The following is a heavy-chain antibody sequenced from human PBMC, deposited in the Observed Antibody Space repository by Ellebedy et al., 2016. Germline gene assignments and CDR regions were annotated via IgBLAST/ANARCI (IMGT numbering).Heavy chain of an antibody. V-gene: IGHV4-39*01. CDR3: ARQLYDYVWGSYRFRRWFDP. D-gene: IGHD3-16*02. J-gene: IGHJ5*02. Sequence: SETLSLTCTVSGGSISSSSYYWGWIRQPPGKGLEWIGSIYYSGSTYYNPSLKSRVTISVDTSKNQFSLKLSSVTAADTAVYYCARQLYDYVWGSYRFRRWFDPWGQGTLVTVSS. CDR1: GGSISSSSYY. CDR2: IYYSGST.